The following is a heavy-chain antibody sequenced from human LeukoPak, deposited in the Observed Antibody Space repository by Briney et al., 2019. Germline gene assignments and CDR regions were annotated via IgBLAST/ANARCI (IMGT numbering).Heavy chain of an antibody. J-gene: IGHJ5*02. D-gene: IGHD3-3*01. Sequence: ASVKVSCKASGYTFTGYYMHWVRQAPGQGLEWMGWINPNSGGTHYAQKFQGRVTMTRDTSISTAYMELSRLRSDDTAVYYCAREGGYYDFWSGYYTGRGYNWFDPWGQGTLVTVSS. CDR3: AREGGYYDFWSGYYTGRGYNWFDP. CDR1: GYTFTGYY. V-gene: IGHV1-2*02. CDR2: INPNSGGT.